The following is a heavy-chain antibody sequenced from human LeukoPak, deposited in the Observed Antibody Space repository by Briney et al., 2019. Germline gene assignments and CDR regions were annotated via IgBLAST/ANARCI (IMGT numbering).Heavy chain of an antibody. D-gene: IGHD6-19*01. Sequence: GGSLRLSCAASGFTFSSHWMHWVRQAPGKGLVWVSRINNDGSITTYADSVKGRFSISRDNAKNTLYLQMNSLRAEDTAVYFCARVVSGWYYFDYWGQGTLVTVSS. V-gene: IGHV3-74*01. CDR1: GFTFSSHW. CDR3: ARVVSGWYYFDY. J-gene: IGHJ4*02. CDR2: INNDGSIT.